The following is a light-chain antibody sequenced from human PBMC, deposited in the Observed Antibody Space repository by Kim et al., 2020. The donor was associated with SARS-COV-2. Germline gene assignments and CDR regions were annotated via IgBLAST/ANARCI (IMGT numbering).Light chain of an antibody. CDR3: AAWDDTLSGPV. Sequence: GQRVIILCSGSNSNIGSHDVYWYQQLPGTAPKVLIYRNNQRPSGVPDRFSGSKSGTSASLAISGLGSDDEADYCCAAWDDTLSGPVFGGGTQLTVL. J-gene: IGLJ3*02. CDR2: RNN. CDR1: NSNIGSHD. V-gene: IGLV1-47*01.